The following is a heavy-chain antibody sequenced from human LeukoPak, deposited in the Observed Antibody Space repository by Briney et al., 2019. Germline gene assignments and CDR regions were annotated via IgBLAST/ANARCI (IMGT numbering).Heavy chain of an antibody. D-gene: IGHD4-23*01. CDR3: ARDYGGTQGAFDI. V-gene: IGHV4-4*07. CDR2: IFATGNT. CDR1: GDSMNNYF. J-gene: IGHJ3*02. Sequence: PSETLSLTCTVSGDSMNNYFWSWIRQPAGKGLEWIGRIFATGNTNYNPSLKSRVTISVDTSKNQFSLKLSSVTAADTAVYYCARDYGGTQGAFDIWGQGTMVTVSS.